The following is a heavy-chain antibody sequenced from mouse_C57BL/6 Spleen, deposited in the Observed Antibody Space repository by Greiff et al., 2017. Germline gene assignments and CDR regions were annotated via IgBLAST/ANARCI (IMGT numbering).Heavy chain of an antibody. V-gene: IGHV1-82*01. Sequence: QVQLQQSGPELVKPGASVKISCKASGYAFSSSWMNWVKQRPGKGLEWIGRIYPGDGDTNYNGKFKGKATLTADKSSSTAYMQLSSLTSEDSAVYFCARGGREFAMDYWGQGTSGTVSS. CDR2: IYPGDGDT. J-gene: IGHJ4*01. CDR1: GYAFSSSW. CDR3: ARGGREFAMDY. D-gene: IGHD3-3*01.